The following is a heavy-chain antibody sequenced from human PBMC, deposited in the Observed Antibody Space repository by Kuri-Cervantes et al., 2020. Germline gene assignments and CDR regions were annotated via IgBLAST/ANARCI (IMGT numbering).Heavy chain of an antibody. J-gene: IGHJ4*02. CDR3: ARRGNSVWFQYFDY. Sequence: GGSLRLSCAASGFTFSSYSMHWVRQAPGKGLEWVAVISYDGSNKYYADSVKGRFTISRDNSKNTLYLQMNSLRAEDTAVYYCARRGNSVWFQYFDYWGQGTLVTVSS. D-gene: IGHD6-19*01. CDR2: ISYDGSNK. CDR1: GFTFSSYS. V-gene: IGHV3-30-3*01.